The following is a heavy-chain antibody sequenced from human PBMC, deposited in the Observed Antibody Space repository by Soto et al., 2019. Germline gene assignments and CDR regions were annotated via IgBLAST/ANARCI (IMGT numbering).Heavy chain of an antibody. CDR2: ISGGGGDT. J-gene: IGHJ4*02. V-gene: IGHV3-23*01. CDR1: GFTFTSYA. CDR3: AKHDFWTLYNTGLDS. Sequence: EVQLLESGGGLVQPGGSLRLSCSASGFTFTSYAMSWVRQAPGKGLEWVSGISGGGGDTKSADSVKGRFTISRDNFKNMLYLQMNSLRAEDTAVYYCAKHDFWTLYNTGLDSWGQGTLVTVSS. D-gene: IGHD3-3*01.